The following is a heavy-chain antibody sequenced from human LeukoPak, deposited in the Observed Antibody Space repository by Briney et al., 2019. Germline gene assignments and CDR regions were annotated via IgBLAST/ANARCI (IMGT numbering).Heavy chain of an antibody. CDR3: ASEAKPGIAAAGPGY. D-gene: IGHD6-13*01. CDR2: IYYSGST. Sequence: SETLSLTCTVSGGSISSSSYYWGWIRQPPGKGLEWIGSIYYSGSTYYNPSLKSRVTISVDTSKNQFSLKLSSVTAADTAVYYCASEAKPGIAAAGPGYWGRGTLVTVSS. V-gene: IGHV4-39*01. J-gene: IGHJ4*02. CDR1: GGSISSSSYY.